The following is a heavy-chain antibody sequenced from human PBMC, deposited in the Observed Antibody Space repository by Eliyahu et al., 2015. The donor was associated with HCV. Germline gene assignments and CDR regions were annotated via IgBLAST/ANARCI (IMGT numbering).Heavy chain of an antibody. CDR3: ARDFVEKDAFDI. Sequence: EARLVESGGGLVQPGGSLXLSCAASEFSLSSYWXHWVRQAPGKGLVWVSRINSDGRDIGYADFVKGRFTVSRDNAKNTVYLQVNSLRVEDTAVYYCARDFVEKDAFDIWGQGTMVTVSS. CDR1: EFSLSSYW. D-gene: IGHD1-1*01. CDR2: INSDGRDI. J-gene: IGHJ3*02. V-gene: IGHV3-74*01.